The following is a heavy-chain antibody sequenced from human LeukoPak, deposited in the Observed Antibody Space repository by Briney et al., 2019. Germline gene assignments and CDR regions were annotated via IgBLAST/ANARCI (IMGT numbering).Heavy chain of an antibody. V-gene: IGHV3-43*01. Sequence: PGGSLRLSCAASGFTFDDYTMHWVRQAPGKGLEWVSLISWDGGSTYYADSVKGRFTISRDNSKNSLYLQTNSLRTEDTALYYCAGSGSSILTFDYWGQGTLVTVSS. D-gene: IGHD1-26*01. J-gene: IGHJ4*02. CDR2: ISWDGGST. CDR3: AGSGSSILTFDY. CDR1: GFTFDDYT.